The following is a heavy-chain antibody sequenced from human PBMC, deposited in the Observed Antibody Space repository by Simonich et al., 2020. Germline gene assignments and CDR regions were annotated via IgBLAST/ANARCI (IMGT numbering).Heavy chain of an antibody. J-gene: IGHJ4*02. CDR3: ARGRGGMSRGYVDY. CDR1: GYTFTSYA. Sequence: QVQLVQSGAEVKKPGASVKVSCKASGYTFTSYAINWVRPATGQGRELMGCMNPKSGNSGYAQKFQGRVTITRNTSISTAYMELSSLRSEDTAVYYCARGRGGMSRGYVDYWGQGTLVTVSS. D-gene: IGHD2-15*01. V-gene: IGHV1-8*03. CDR2: MNPKSGNS.